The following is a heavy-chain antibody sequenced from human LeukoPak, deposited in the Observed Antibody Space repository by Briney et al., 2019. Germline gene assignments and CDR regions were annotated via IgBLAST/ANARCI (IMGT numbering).Heavy chain of an antibody. V-gene: IGHV3-48*01. CDR1: GFTFSTYS. J-gene: IGHJ4*02. CDR3: AKGHYYGDYVPYDDH. D-gene: IGHD4-17*01. Sequence: GGSLRLSCAASGFTFSTYSINWVRQAPGKGLEWVSYIRSRDRTIYYADSVKGRFTISRDNSKNTLYLQMNSLRAEDTAVYYCAKGHYYGDYVPYDDHWGQGTLVTVSS. CDR2: IRSRDRTI.